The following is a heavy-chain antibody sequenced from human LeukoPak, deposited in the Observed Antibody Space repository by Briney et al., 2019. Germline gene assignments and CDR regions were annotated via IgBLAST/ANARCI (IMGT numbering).Heavy chain of an antibody. Sequence: SETLSLTCAVYGGSFSGYYWRWIRQPPGKGLEWIGEINHSGSTNYNPSLKSRVTISVDTSKNQFSLKLSSVTAADTAVYYCARGTIRYYGSGSLGYWGQGTLVTVSS. CDR3: ARGTIRYYGSGSLGY. J-gene: IGHJ4*02. D-gene: IGHD3-10*01. CDR2: INHSGST. CDR1: GGSFSGYY. V-gene: IGHV4-34*01.